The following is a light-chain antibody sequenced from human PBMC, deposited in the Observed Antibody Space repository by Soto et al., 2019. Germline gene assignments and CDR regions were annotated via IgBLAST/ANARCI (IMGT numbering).Light chain of an antibody. Sequence: QSALTQPASVSGSPGQSITISCTGTSGDVGAYNYVSWYQQHPGKAPRLMIYDVSNRPSGASNRFSGSKSGNTASLTISGLQAEDEAVYYCSSFTNTYSYVFGTGTKLTVL. V-gene: IGLV2-14*01. CDR2: DVS. J-gene: IGLJ1*01. CDR3: SSFTNTYSYV. CDR1: SGDVGAYNY.